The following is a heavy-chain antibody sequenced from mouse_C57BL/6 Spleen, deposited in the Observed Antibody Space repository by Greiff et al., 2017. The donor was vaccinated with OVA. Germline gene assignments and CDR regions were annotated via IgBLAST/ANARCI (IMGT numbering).Heavy chain of an antibody. J-gene: IGHJ2*01. CDR1: GYTFTSYW. Sequence: VQLQQPGAELVKPGASVKLSCKASGYTFTSYWMQWIKQRPGQGLEWIGEIDPSDSYTNYNQKFKGKATLTVDTSSSTAYMQLSSLTSEDSAVYYCVYYGSTYGYWGQGTTLTVSS. CDR2: IDPSDSYT. D-gene: IGHD1-1*01. V-gene: IGHV1-50*01. CDR3: VYYGSTYGY.